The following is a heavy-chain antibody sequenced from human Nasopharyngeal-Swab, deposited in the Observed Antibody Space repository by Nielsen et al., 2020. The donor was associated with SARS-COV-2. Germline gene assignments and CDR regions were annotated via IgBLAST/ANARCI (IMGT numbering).Heavy chain of an antibody. D-gene: IGHD2-15*01. J-gene: IGHJ4*02. V-gene: IGHV3-48*01. CDR2: IRSDTTTI. CDR3: AAGSDY. Sequence: GESLKISCAASGFTFSSHGMHWVRRAPGKGLEWVSHIRSDTTTIRYADSVKGRFTISRDNARNSVYLQMNSLRAEDTAVYYCAAGSDYWGQGTLVTVSS. CDR1: GFTFSSHG.